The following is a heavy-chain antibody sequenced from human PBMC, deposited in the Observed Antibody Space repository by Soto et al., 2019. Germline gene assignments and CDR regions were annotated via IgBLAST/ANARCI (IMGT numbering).Heavy chain of an antibody. D-gene: IGHD6-6*01. CDR1: GGSFSGYY. V-gene: IGHV4-34*01. Sequence: QVQLQQWGAGLLKPSETLSLTCAVYGGSFSGYYWSWIRQPPGKGLEWIGEINHSGSTNYNPSLKSRVTISVDTSKNQFSLKLSSVTAADTAVYYCARGPGSSSSAPHDYWGQGTLVTVSS. J-gene: IGHJ4*02. CDR2: INHSGST. CDR3: ARGPGSSSSAPHDY.